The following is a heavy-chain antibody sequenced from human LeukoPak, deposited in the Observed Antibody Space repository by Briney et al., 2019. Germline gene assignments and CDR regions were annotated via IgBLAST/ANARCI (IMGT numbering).Heavy chain of an antibody. V-gene: IGHV4-34*01. Sequence: SETPSLTCAVYGGSFSGYYWSWIRQPPGKGLEWIGEINHSGSTNYNPSLKSRVTISVDTSKNQFSLKLSSVTAADTAVYYCARVFTWYQLLYDAFDIWGQGTMVTVSS. D-gene: IGHD2-2*02. CDR2: INHSGST. J-gene: IGHJ3*02. CDR3: ARVFTWYQLLYDAFDI. CDR1: GGSFSGYY.